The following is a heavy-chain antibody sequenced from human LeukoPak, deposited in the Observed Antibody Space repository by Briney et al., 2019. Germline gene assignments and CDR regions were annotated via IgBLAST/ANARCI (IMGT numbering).Heavy chain of an antibody. V-gene: IGHV1-69*04. CDR1: GGTFSSYA. J-gene: IGHJ4*02. CDR2: VIPILGIA. D-gene: IGHD5-12*01. Sequence: ASVKVSCKASGGTFSSYAISWVRQAPGQGLEWMGRVIPILGIANYAQKFQGRVTITADKSTSTAYMELSSLRSEDTAVYYCARNSGYDYTSFDCWGQGTLVTVSS. CDR3: ARNSGYDYTSFDC.